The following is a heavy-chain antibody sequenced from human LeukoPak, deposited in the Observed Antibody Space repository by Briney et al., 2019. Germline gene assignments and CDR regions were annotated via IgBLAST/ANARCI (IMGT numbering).Heavy chain of an antibody. Sequence: GSLRLSCTTSGFTFSNYAMSWVRQAPGKGLEWVSSISGSAITTYYADSVKGRFAISRDNSNNTLYLQMTSLRAEDTAVYYCAKDQRFGDLDDYRGQGTLVTVSS. D-gene: IGHD3-10*01. CDR3: AKDQRFGDLDDY. CDR1: GFTFSNYA. CDR2: ISGSAITT. J-gene: IGHJ4*02. V-gene: IGHV3-23*01.